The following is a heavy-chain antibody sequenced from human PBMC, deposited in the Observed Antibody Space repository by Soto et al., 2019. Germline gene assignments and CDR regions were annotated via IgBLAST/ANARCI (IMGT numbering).Heavy chain of an antibody. CDR1: GLTVSSNS. J-gene: IGHJ4*02. V-gene: IGHV3-53*01. CDR3: ARNYYDSGGGFDY. D-gene: IGHD3-22*01. CDR2: IYSGGST. Sequence: EVQLVESGGGLIQPGGSLSLSCAASGLTVSSNSMSWVRQAPGKGLEWVSVIYSGGSTNYADSVKGRFTISRDNSKNTLYLQMNSLRAEDTAVYYCARNYYDSGGGFDYWGQGTLVTVSS.